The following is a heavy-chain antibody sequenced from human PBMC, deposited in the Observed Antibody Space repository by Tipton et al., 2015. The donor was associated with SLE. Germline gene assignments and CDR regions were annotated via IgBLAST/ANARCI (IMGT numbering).Heavy chain of an antibody. J-gene: IGHJ4*02. CDR3: AKDPLCGGDCFFFDY. CDR1: GFTFSSYA. D-gene: IGHD2-21*02. V-gene: IGHV3-23*01. CDR2: ISGSGVST. Sequence: SLRLSCAASGFTFSSYAMSWVRQAPGKGLEWVSAISGSGVSTYYADSVKGLFTISRDNSKNTLYLQMNSLRAEDTAVYYCAKDPLCGGDCFFFDYWGQGTLVTVSS.